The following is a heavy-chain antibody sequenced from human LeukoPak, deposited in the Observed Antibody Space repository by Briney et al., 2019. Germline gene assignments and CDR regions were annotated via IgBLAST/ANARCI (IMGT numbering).Heavy chain of an antibody. CDR2: ISGSGGST. CDR3: ARAAAYYDFWSGLDYYYYGMDV. D-gene: IGHD3-3*01. Sequence: GGSLRLSCAASGFTFSSYAMSWVRQAPGKGLEWVSAISGSGGSTYYADSVKGRFTISRDNSKNTLYLQMNSLRAEDTAVYYCARAAAYYDFWSGLDYYYYGMDVWGQGTTVTVSS. CDR1: GFTFSSYA. V-gene: IGHV3-23*01. J-gene: IGHJ6*02.